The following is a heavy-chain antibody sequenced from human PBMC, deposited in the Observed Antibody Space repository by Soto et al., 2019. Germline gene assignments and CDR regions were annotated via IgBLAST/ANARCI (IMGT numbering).Heavy chain of an antibody. J-gene: IGHJ6*02. CDR2: IYYSGST. CDR3: ARVEADYSNFSWIEYGMDV. CDR1: GGSISSSSYY. D-gene: IGHD4-4*01. Sequence: SETLSLTCTVSGGSISSSSYYWGWIRQPPGKGLEWIGSIYYSGSTYYNPSLKSRVTISVDTSKNQFSLKLSSVTAADTAVYYCARVEADYSNFSWIEYGMDVWGQGTTVTVSS. V-gene: IGHV4-39*07.